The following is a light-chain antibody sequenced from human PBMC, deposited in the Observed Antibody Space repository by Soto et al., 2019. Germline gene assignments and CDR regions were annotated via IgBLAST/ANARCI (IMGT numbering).Light chain of an antibody. CDR2: RNN. J-gene: IGLJ3*02. CDR1: SSDIGSNY. CDR3: AVWDDTLRGV. V-gene: IGLV1-47*01. Sequence: QSALTQPPSASGTPGQRVTISCSGSSSDIGSNYVFWYQQLPGTAPKLVIYRNNQRPSGVPDRFSGSKSGTSASLAISGLRSEDEADYYCAVWDDTLRGVFGGGTQLTVL.